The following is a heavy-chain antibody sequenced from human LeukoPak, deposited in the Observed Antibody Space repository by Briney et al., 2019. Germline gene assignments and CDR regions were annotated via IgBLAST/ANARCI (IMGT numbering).Heavy chain of an antibody. CDR1: GFTFSNAW. CDR2: IKSKTDGGTT. CDR3: TTAGHDSSGYYHDY. Sequence: GGSLRLSCATSGFTFSNAWMNWVRQAPGKGLEWVGRIKSKTDGGTTDYAAPVKGRFTISRDDSKNTLYLQMNSLKTEDTAVYYCTTAGHDSSGYYHDYWGQGTLVTVSS. D-gene: IGHD3-22*01. V-gene: IGHV3-15*07. J-gene: IGHJ4*02.